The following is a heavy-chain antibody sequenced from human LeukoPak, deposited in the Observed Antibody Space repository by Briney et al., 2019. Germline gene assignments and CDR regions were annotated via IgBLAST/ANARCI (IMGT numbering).Heavy chain of an antibody. D-gene: IGHD2-2*01. Sequence: GGSLRLSCAASGFTFSTYAIHWVRQAPGKGLEGVAIISSDGSNKYYGDSVKGRFTVSRDNSKNTLYLQMNSLRPEDTAVYYCARTGDCSSTSCYLPFDYWGQGTLVTVSS. V-gene: IGHV3-30*04. CDR2: ISSDGSNK. CDR1: GFTFSTYA. CDR3: ARTGDCSSTSCYLPFDY. J-gene: IGHJ4*02.